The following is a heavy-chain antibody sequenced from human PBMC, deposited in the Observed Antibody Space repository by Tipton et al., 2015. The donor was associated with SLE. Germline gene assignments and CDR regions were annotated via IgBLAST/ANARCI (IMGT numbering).Heavy chain of an antibody. J-gene: IGHJ4*02. CDR2: IYHSGNT. D-gene: IGHD3-3*01. CDR3: ARGTQYYDFWSGPLWYFDY. Sequence: TLSLTCTVSDGSISSSTHYWAWIRQPPGKGLEWIGSIYHSGNTYYNPSFKSRVTISVDTSNNQFSLKLISVTAADTAVFYCARGTQYYDFWSGPLWYFDYWGQGKLVTVSS. CDR1: DGSISSSTHY. V-gene: IGHV4-39*07.